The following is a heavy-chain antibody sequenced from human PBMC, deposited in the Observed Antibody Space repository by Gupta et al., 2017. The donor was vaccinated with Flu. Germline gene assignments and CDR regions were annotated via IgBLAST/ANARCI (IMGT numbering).Heavy chain of an antibody. CDR1: GFTFSSYG. D-gene: IGHD6-13*01. V-gene: IGHV3-33*01. J-gene: IGHJ4*02. CDR3: ARINRIAAAGTEDY. CDR2: IWYDGSNK. Sequence: QVQLVESGGGVVQPGRSLRLSCAASGFTFSSYGMHWVRQAPGKGLEWVAVIWYDGSNKYYADSVKGRFTISRDNSKNTLYLQMNSLRAEDTAVYYCARINRIAAAGTEDYWGQGTLVTVSS.